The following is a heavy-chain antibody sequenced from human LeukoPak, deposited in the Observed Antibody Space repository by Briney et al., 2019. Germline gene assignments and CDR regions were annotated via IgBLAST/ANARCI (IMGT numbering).Heavy chain of an antibody. V-gene: IGHV3-30*02. CDR2: IRDGSNK. CDR3: ARAQGGANGY. Sequence: GGSLRLSCAASGFTFSTYGMNWVRQAPGKGLEWVAFIRDGSNKYYADSVKGRFTISRDNSKNTLYLQMNSLRAEDTAVYYCARAQGGANGYWGQGTLVTVSS. CDR1: GFTFSTYG. D-gene: IGHD1-26*01. J-gene: IGHJ4*02.